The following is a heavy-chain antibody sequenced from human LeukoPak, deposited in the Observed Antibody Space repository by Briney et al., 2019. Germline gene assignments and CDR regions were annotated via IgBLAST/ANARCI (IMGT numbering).Heavy chain of an antibody. Sequence: SETLSLTCSVSGDSVSSSSHYWGWIRQPPGKGLEWIGSAHYGGSTYNNPSLKSRVTLSVDTSKNQFSLRLSSVTAADTAVYYCARHVDGSGWYDYFDFWGQGTLVTVSS. D-gene: IGHD6-19*01. V-gene: IGHV4-39*01. J-gene: IGHJ4*02. CDR1: GDSVSSSSHY. CDR2: AHYGGST. CDR3: ARHVDGSGWYDYFDF.